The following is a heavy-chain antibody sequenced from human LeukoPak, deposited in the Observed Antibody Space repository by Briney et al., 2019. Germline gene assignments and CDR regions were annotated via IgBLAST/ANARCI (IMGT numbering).Heavy chain of an antibody. Sequence: GGSLTLSCAASGFNFIDYSMNWVRHAPGRVLEWIAYIGISSGNTKYTDSVKDRFTISRDKARNSLYLQMNSLRVADTAMYYCARDHRYAFDNWGPGTLVTVSS. D-gene: IGHD5-12*01. J-gene: IGHJ4*01. CDR3: ARDHRYAFDN. V-gene: IGHV3-48*01. CDR2: IGISSGNT. CDR1: GFNFIDYS.